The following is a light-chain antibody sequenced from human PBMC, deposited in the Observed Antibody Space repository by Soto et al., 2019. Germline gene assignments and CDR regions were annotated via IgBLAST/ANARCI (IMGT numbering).Light chain of an antibody. J-gene: IGLJ3*02. CDR3: CSYAGNSLWV. Sequence: QSALTQPRSVSGSPGQSVTISCTGTSSDVGGYNYVSWYQQHPGKAPKLMIYDVSKWPSGVPDRFSGSKSGNTASLTISGLQAEDEADYYCCSYAGNSLWVFGGGTQLTLL. CDR2: DVS. CDR1: SSDVGGYNY. V-gene: IGLV2-11*01.